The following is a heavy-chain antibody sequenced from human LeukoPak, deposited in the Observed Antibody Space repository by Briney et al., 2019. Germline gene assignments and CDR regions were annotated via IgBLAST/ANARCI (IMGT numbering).Heavy chain of an antibody. CDR2: FYNSVHT. Sequence: ASETLSLTCTVPVASIRDYIWCWIRQPPRRGLGRIGYFYNSVHTNYNPSLKSRVTILVDTSKNQFSLQLSSVTAADTGLYFCASRGVVRGISYYFDYWGQGTLVTVSS. J-gene: IGHJ4*02. V-gene: IGHV4-59*13. CDR3: ASRGVVRGISYYFDY. CDR1: VASIRDYI. D-gene: IGHD3-10*02.